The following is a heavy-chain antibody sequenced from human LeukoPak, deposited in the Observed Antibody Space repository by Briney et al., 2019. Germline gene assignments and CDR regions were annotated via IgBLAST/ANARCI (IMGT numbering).Heavy chain of an antibody. D-gene: IGHD2-2*02. Sequence: SETLSLTCTVSGGSISSYYWSWIRQPPGKGLERIGYIYYSGSTNYNPSLKSRVTISVDTSKNQFSLKLSSVTAADTAVYYCARRYTASPGERFDYWGQGTLVTVSS. CDR1: GGSISSYY. CDR2: IYYSGST. V-gene: IGHV4-59*01. CDR3: ARRYTASPGERFDY. J-gene: IGHJ4*02.